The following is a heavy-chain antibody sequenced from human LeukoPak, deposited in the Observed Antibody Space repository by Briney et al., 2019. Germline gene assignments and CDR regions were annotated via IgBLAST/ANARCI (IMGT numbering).Heavy chain of an antibody. D-gene: IGHD5-24*01. J-gene: IGHJ6*03. CDR2: IKQDGSER. Sequence: GGSLRLSCAAFDFTFSNYWMSWVRQAPGKGLEWVANIKQDGSERYYVDSVKGRFSISRDNAKNSLYLQMNSLRAEDTAVYYCARDRRGVGYRPQYYYYYYMDVWGKGTTVTVSS. CDR3: ARDRRGVGYRPQYYYYYYMDV. V-gene: IGHV3-7*01. CDR1: DFTFSNYW.